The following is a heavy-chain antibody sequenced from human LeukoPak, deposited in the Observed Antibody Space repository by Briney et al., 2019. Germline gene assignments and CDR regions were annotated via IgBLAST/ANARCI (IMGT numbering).Heavy chain of an antibody. D-gene: IGHD1-26*01. Sequence: GASVKVSCKASGYTFTPYSLAWARQAPGQSLEWMGWISVNNGGTNYAQSFQDRVTLTRDTSTNTAYLELRSLRSDDTAIIYCATATQPWGYFLHWGQGTLVTVSS. CDR3: ATATQPWGYFLH. V-gene: IGHV1-18*01. J-gene: IGHJ1*01. CDR2: ISVNNGGT. CDR1: GYTFTPYS.